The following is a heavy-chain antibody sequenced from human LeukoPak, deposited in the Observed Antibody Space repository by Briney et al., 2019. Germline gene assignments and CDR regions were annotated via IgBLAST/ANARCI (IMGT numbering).Heavy chain of an antibody. CDR2: INPNSGGT. Sequence: ASVKVSCKASGYTFTGYYMHWVRQAPGQGLEWMGRINPNSGGTNYAQKFQGRVTMTGDTSISTAYMELSRLRSDDTAVYYCATNYGDYAFDYWGQGTLVTVSS. J-gene: IGHJ4*02. V-gene: IGHV1-2*06. CDR1: GYTFTGYY. D-gene: IGHD4-17*01. CDR3: ATNYGDYAFDY.